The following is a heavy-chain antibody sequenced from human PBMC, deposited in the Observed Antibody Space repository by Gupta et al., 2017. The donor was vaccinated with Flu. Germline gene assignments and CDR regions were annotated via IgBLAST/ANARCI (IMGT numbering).Heavy chain of an antibody. CDR3: VRDNPHIEARFYYYYYMDV. CDR2: IKPDGGET. CDR1: YW. D-gene: IGHD6-6*01. Sequence: YWRSWVRQAAGKGLEWVANIKPDGGETYYVDSVKGRCTISRDNAKKSLHLQMNSLRAEDTAVYYCVRDNPHIEARFYYYYYMDVWGKGTTVTVSS. J-gene: IGHJ6*03. V-gene: IGHV3-7*01.